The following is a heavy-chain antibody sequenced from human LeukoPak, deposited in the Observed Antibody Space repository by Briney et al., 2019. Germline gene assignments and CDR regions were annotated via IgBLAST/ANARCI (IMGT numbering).Heavy chain of an antibody. CDR2: INHSGST. CDR1: GGSFSGYY. D-gene: IGHD2/OR15-2a*01. CDR3: ARVLRGANNWFDP. Sequence: KPSETLSLTCAVYGGSFSGYYWSWIRQPPGKGLEWIGEINHSGSTNYNPSLKSRVTISVDTSKNQFSLKLSSVTAADTAVYYCARVLRGANNWFDPWGQGTLVTVSS. J-gene: IGHJ5*02. V-gene: IGHV4-34*01.